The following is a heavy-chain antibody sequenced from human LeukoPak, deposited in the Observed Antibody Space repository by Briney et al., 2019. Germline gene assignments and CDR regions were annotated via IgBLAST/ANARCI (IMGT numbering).Heavy chain of an antibody. V-gene: IGHV4-30-4*01. D-gene: IGHD2-2*01. CDR1: GGSISSGDYY. CDR3: ATVGYCSSTSCYGAFDI. CDR2: IYYSGST. Sequence: SETLSLTCTVSGGSISSGDYYWSWIRQPPGKGLEWIGYIYYSGSTYYNPSLKSRVTISVDTSKNQFSLKLSSVTAADTAVYYCATVGYCSSTSCYGAFDIWGQGTMVTVSS. J-gene: IGHJ3*02.